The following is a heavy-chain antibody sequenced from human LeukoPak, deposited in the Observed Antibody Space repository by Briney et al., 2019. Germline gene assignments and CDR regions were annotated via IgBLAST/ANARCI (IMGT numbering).Heavy chain of an antibody. CDR3: AREWDYYAF. Sequence: ASVTVSCTASGYTFTDYYMHWVRQAPGQGLEWMGWINPKSGDTRYAQTFQGRVTMTRDTSITTAYMDLSSLRSDDTAVYYCAREWDYYAFWGQGTLVTVSS. CDR1: GYTFTDYY. CDR2: INPKSGDT. V-gene: IGHV1-2*02. J-gene: IGHJ4*02.